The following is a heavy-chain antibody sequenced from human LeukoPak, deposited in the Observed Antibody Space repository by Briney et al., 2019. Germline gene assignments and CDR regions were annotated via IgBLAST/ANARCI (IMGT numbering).Heavy chain of an antibody. CDR1: GASVRGSPYY. CDR3: AKSGGYGLIDY. Sequence: PSETLSLTCTVSGASVRGSPYYWGWIRQPPGKGLEWIGSIYSSGSTYYNASLQSRVTISIETSKNQISLRLTSVTAADTAIYYCAKSGGYGLIDYWGQGTLVTVSS. D-gene: IGHD1-26*01. CDR2: IYSSGST. V-gene: IGHV4-39*01. J-gene: IGHJ4*02.